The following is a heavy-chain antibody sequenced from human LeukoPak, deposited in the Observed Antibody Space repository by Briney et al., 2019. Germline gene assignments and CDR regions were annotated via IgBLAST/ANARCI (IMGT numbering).Heavy chain of an antibody. J-gene: IGHJ6*03. Sequence: ASVKVSCKASGGTFSSYAISWVRQAPGQGLEWMGGIIPIFGTANYAQKFQGRVTITADKSTSTAYMELSSLRSEDTAVYYCARGYVGATRDYYYYMDVWGKGTTVTVSS. CDR2: IIPIFGTA. D-gene: IGHD1-26*01. CDR1: GGTFSSYA. CDR3: ARGYVGATRDYYYYMDV. V-gene: IGHV1-69*06.